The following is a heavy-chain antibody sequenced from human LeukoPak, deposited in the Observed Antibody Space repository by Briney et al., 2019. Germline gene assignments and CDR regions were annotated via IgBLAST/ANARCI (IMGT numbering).Heavy chain of an antibody. D-gene: IGHD3-10*01. Sequence: SETLSLTCAAYGGSFSGYYWSWIRQPPGKGLEWIGEINHSGSTNYNPSLKSRVTISVDTSKNQFSLKLSSVTAADTAVYYCARGFSSGSTYYFDYWGQGTLVTVSS. CDR2: INHSGST. CDR1: GGSFSGYY. J-gene: IGHJ4*02. CDR3: ARGFSSGSTYYFDY. V-gene: IGHV4-34*01.